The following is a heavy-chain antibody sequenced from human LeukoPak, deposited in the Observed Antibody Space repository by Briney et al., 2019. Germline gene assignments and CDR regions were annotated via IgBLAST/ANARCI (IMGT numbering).Heavy chain of an antibody. V-gene: IGHV7-4-1*02. CDR2: INTNTGNP. J-gene: IGHJ4*02. Sequence: GASVKVSCKASGYTFTSYAMNWVRQAPGQGLEWMGWINTNTGNPTYAQGFTGRFVFSLDTSVSTAYLQISSLKAEDTAVYYCARGTLTTVTTGGDYWGQGTLVTVSS. CDR1: GYTFTSYA. CDR3: ARGTLTTVTTGGDY. D-gene: IGHD4-17*01.